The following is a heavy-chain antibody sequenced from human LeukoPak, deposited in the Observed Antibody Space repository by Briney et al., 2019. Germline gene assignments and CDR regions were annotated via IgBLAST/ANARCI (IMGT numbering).Heavy chain of an antibody. J-gene: IGHJ6*02. V-gene: IGHV3-11*05. D-gene: IGHD3-10*02. CDR2: VSSSGSNT. CDR1: GFTFRDYY. CDR3: ARDLHYYVAMDV. Sequence: GGSLRLSCAASGFTFRDYYMSWIRQAPGKGLQWVSDVSSSGSNTKYADFVKGRFAISRDNSKNILFLHLNSLRAEDTALYYCARDLHYYVAMDVWGQGTTVTVSS.